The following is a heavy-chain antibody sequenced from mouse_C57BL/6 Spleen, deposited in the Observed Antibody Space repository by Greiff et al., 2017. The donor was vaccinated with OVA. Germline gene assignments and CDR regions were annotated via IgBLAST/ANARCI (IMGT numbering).Heavy chain of an antibody. CDR2: LSSGSSTI. V-gene: IGHV5-17*01. CDR3: AKGGNYGAMDY. CDR1: GFTFRDSG. J-gene: IGHJ4*01. D-gene: IGHD2-1*01. Sequence: VKLMESGGGLVKPGGSLKLSCAASGFTFRDSGMHWVRQAPEQGLEWVAYLSSGSSTIYSADTVKGRFTIARDNAKNTLFRQMTSLRSEDTAMYYCAKGGNYGAMDYWGQGTSVTVSS.